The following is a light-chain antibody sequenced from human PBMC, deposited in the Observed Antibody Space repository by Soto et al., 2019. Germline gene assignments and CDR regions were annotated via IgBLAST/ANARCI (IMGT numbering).Light chain of an antibody. V-gene: IGKV1-5*01. Sequence: DLQITQSPSTLSASVGHRVTITFPSSQSISSWLAWYQQKPGKAPKLLIYDASSLESGVPSRFSGSGSGTEFTLTISSLQTDDFATYYCKQYNSYPCTFGKGTKVDIK. CDR2: DAS. CDR3: KQYNSYPCT. J-gene: IGKJ1*01. CDR1: QSISSW.